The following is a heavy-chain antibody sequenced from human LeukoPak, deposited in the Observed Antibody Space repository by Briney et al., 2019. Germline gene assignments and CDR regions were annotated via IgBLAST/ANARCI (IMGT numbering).Heavy chain of an antibody. J-gene: IGHJ5*02. Sequence: TGGSLRLSCAASGFTFSSYWMSWVRQAPGKGLEWVSSISSSSSYIYYADSVKGRFTISRDNAKNSLYLQMNSLRAEDTAVYYCARDRWFDPWGQGTLVTVSS. V-gene: IGHV3-21*01. CDR2: ISSSSSYI. CDR3: ARDRWFDP. CDR1: GFTFSSYW.